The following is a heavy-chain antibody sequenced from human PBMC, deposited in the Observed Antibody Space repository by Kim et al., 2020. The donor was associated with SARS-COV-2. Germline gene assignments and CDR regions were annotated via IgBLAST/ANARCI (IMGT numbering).Heavy chain of an antibody. D-gene: IGHD2-15*01. Sequence: GRFTISRDDSKNTLYLQMNSLKTEDTAVYYCTTATFGGTLFFYYYYGMDVWGQGTTVTVSS. J-gene: IGHJ6*02. CDR3: TTATFGGTLFFYYYYGMDV. V-gene: IGHV3-15*01.